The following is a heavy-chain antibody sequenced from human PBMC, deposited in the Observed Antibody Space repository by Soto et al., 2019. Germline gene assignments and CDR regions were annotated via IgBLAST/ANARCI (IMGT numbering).Heavy chain of an antibody. V-gene: IGHV3-21*01. CDR2: ISSSSSYI. CDR1: GFTFSSYS. Sequence: EVQLVESGGGLVKPGGSLRLSCAASGFTFSSYSMNWVRQAPGKGLEWVSSISSSSSYIYYADSVKGRFTISRDNAKNSLYLQMNSLRAEDTAVYYCARTRDYGDYPALDAFDIWGQGTMVTVSS. CDR3: ARTRDYGDYPALDAFDI. D-gene: IGHD4-17*01. J-gene: IGHJ3*02.